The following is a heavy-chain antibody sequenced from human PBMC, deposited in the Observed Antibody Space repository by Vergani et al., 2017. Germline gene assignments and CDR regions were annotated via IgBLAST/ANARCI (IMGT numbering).Heavy chain of an antibody. Sequence: QLQLRESGPGLVKPSQTLSLTCTVSGASISSGHYYWSWIRQTPGKGLEWIGYIHDSGSTYYNPSLKSRIYISVDTSKSQFSLKLNSVTVADTAVYYCARSRPYCTSGSCPAIWGQGTLVTVSS. CDR3: ARSRPYCTSGSCPAI. J-gene: IGHJ4*02. V-gene: IGHV4-30-4*08. CDR1: GASISSGHYY. CDR2: IHDSGST. D-gene: IGHD2-15*01.